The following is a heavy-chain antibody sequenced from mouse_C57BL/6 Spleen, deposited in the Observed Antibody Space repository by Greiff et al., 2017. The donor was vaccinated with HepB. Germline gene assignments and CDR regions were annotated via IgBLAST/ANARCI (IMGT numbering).Heavy chain of an antibody. CDR3: ARNNGDYGSSYFDY. Sequence: VKLMESGPGLVQPSQSLSITCTVSGFSLTSYGVHWVRQSPGKGLEWLGVIWSGGSTDYNAAFISRLSISKDNSKSQVFFKMNSLQADDTAIYYCARNNGDYGSSYFDYWGQGTTLTVSS. D-gene: IGHD1-1*01. CDR1: GFSLTSYG. V-gene: IGHV2-2*01. J-gene: IGHJ2*01. CDR2: IWSGGST.